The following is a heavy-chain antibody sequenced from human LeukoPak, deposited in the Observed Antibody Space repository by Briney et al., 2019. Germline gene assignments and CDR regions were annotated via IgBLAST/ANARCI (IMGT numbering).Heavy chain of an antibody. D-gene: IGHD2-21*02. CDR1: GFTFSSYS. CDR3: AREYPDYCGGDCYHFDY. Sequence: PGGSLRLSCAASGFTFSSYSMNWVRQAPGKGLEWVSYISSSSSTIYYADSVKGRFTISRDNAKNSLYLQMNSLRAEDTAVYYCAREYPDYCGGDCYHFDYWGQGTLVTVSS. CDR2: ISSSSSTI. J-gene: IGHJ4*02. V-gene: IGHV3-48*01.